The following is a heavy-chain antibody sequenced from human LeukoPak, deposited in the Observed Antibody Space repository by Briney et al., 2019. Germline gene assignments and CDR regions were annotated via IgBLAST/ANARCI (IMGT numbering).Heavy chain of an antibody. CDR3: ARQDYYGSGSYWDYYYYYGMDV. J-gene: IGHJ6*02. CDR1: GGSISSSSYY. V-gene: IGHV4-39*01. Sequence: PSETLSLTCTVSGGSISSSSYYWGWLRQPPGTGLEWIGSIYYSGSTYYNPSLKSRVTISVDTSKNQFSLKLSSVTAADTAVYYCARQDYYGSGSYWDYYYYYGMDVWGQGTTVTVSS. D-gene: IGHD3-10*01. CDR2: IYYSGST.